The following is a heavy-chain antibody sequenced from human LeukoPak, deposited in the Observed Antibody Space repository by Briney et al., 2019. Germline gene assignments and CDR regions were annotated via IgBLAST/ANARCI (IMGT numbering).Heavy chain of an antibody. CDR3: ARQTIFGVVGHFYYYYGMDV. D-gene: IGHD3-3*01. Sequence: GGSLRLSCTASGFTFSSYSMNWVRQAPGKGLEWISYIASGSSSIFYADSVKGRFTISRDNAKNSLYLQMNSLRDEDTAVYYCARQTIFGVVGHFYYYYGMDVWGQGTTVTVSS. CDR2: IASGSSSI. CDR1: GFTFSSYS. J-gene: IGHJ6*02. V-gene: IGHV3-48*02.